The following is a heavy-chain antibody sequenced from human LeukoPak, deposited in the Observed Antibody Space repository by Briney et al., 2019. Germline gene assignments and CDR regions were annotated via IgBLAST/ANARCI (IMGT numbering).Heavy chain of an antibody. CDR1: GGSISSYY. V-gene: IGHV4-59*01. CDR2: IYYSGTT. CDR3: ARGVYIAAAQYGY. J-gene: IGHJ4*02. Sequence: PSETLSLTCTVSGGSISSYYWSWIRQPPGKGLEWIGYIYYSGTTNYNPSLKSRVTISVDTSKNQFSLKLSSVTAADTAVYYCARGVYIAAAQYGYWGQGTLVSVSS. D-gene: IGHD6-13*01.